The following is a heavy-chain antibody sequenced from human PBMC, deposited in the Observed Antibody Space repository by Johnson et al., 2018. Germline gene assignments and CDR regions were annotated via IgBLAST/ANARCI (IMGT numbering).Heavy chain of an antibody. D-gene: IGHD3/OR15-3a*01. Sequence: QVQLQQSGPGLVKPSQTLSLTSAISGDSVSSNNAAWNWIRQSPSRGLEWLGRTYYRSKSYNDYATSVNRRITFNADTSKNPFSLKLSSVTAADTAVYYCARFPPVDGLNTWALDIWGQGTMVTVSS. J-gene: IGHJ3*02. CDR2: TYYRSKSYN. V-gene: IGHV6-1*01. CDR1: GDSVSSNNAA. CDR3: ARFPPVDGLNTWALDI.